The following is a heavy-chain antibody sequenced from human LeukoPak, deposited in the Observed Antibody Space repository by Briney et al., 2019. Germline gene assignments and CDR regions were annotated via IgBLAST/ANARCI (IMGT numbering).Heavy chain of an antibody. V-gene: IGHV3-30*03. Sequence: GGSLRLSCAASGFTFSSYSMNWVRQAPGKGLDWVAIMSKDGSNEYYAASVKGRFTISRDNAKNSLYLQMNSLRAEDTAVYYCAREKRYNWFDPWGQGTLVTVSS. CDR2: MSKDGSNE. J-gene: IGHJ5*02. CDR1: GFTFSSYS. CDR3: AREKRYNWFDP.